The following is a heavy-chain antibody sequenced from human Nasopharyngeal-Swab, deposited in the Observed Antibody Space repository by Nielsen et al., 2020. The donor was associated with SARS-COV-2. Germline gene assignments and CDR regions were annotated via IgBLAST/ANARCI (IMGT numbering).Heavy chain of an antibody. CDR3: TTNLGGHITIFGVVIIRGYYYYGMDV. J-gene: IGHJ6*02. CDR2: IKSKTDGGTT. D-gene: IGHD3-3*01. V-gene: IGHV3-15*01. Sequence: ERQMPGKGLEWVGRIKSKTDGGTTDYAAPVKGRFTISRDDSKNTLYLQMNSLKTEDTAVYYCTTNLGGHITIFGVVIIRGYYYYGMDVWGQGTTVTVSS.